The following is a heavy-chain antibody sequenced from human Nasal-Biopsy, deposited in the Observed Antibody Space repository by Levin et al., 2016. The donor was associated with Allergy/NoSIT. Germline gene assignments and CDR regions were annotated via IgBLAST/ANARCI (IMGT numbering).Heavy chain of an antibody. CDR3: ARRRKPTGGSDYYYGLDV. Sequence: ASVKVSCKASGYTFTGYSIHWVRQAPGQGLEWMGWISPYSGGTYSVPKFQDRVAISRDMSITTAYMELTSLTSDDTALYYCARRRKPTGGSDYYYGLDVWGQGTSVTVSS. CDR1: GYTFTGYS. V-gene: IGHV1-2*02. J-gene: IGHJ6*02. CDR2: ISPYSGGT. D-gene: IGHD3-10*01.